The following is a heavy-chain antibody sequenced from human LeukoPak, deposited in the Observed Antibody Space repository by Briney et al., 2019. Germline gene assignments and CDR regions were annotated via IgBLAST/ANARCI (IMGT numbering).Heavy chain of an antibody. V-gene: IGHV5-10-1*01. D-gene: IGHD6-13*01. CDR3: AKIATTGGYFDY. CDR2: IDPSDSYT. CDR1: GYSFTRYW. Sequence: GESLKISCKGSGYSFTRYWISWVRQMPGKGLEWMGRIDPSDSYTNYRPSFQGHVTISADKSISTAYLQWSSLKALDTAMYYCAKIATTGGYFDYWGQGTLVTVSS. J-gene: IGHJ4*02.